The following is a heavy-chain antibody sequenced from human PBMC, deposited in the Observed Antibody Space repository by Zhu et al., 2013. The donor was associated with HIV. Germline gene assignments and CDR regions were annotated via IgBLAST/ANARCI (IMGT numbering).Heavy chain of an antibody. D-gene: IGHD4-17*01. CDR3: AREERETTGGAFDI. CDR2: IIFGFNVA. CDR1: GGTFSHYA. J-gene: IGHJ3*02. Sequence: QVQLVQSGTEVKKPGSSVKLSCRASGGTFSHYAIHWVRQAPRHGLEWVGGIIFGFNVANNAETFQGRVALTADESTSTAYMELSSLRSEDTAVYYCAREERETTGGAFDIWGQGTLVTVSS. V-gene: IGHV1-69*01.